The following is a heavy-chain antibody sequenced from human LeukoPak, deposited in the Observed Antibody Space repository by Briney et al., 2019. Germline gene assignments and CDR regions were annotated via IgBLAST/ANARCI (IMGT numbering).Heavy chain of an antibody. Sequence: ASVKVSCKASGYTFTGYYMHWVRQAPGQGLEWMGWINPNSGGTNYAQKLQGRVTMTTDTSTSTAYMELRSLRSDDTAVYYCARDRGGLRYFDWLSWFDPWGQGTLVTVSS. CDR1: GYTFTGYY. V-gene: IGHV1-2*02. D-gene: IGHD3-9*01. CDR2: INPNSGGT. CDR3: ARDRGGLRYFDWLSWFDP. J-gene: IGHJ5*02.